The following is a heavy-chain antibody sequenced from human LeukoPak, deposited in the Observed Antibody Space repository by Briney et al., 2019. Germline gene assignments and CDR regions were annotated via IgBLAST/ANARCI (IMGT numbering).Heavy chain of an antibody. CDR1: GFTFSAYS. D-gene: IGHD3-22*01. CDR3: ARNQEIDYYDSSGFYWGVEY. V-gene: IGHV3-48*01. CDR2: ISGGGDTI. J-gene: IGHJ4*02. Sequence: PGGSLRLSCAASGFTFSAYSMNWVRQAPGKGLEWVSFISGGGDTIYYADSVKGRFTISRDNAKNSLHLQMDSLRVEDTAVYYCARNQEIDYYDSSGFYWGVEYWGQGTLVTVSS.